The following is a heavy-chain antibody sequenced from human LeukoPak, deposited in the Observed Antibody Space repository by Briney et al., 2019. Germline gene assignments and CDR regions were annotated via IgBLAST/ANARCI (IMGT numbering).Heavy chain of an antibody. CDR2: INPSDGDT. J-gene: IGHJ4*02. Sequence: ASVTVSCTASRYSFTIYYIHWVRQAPGQGLEWMGIINPSDGDTLYAQMFKGRVTLTRDTSTSTVYMELSSLKSEDTAVYFCARDQGRAADYVWGSYFDYWGQGALVTVSS. D-gene: IGHD3-16*01. CDR1: RYSFTIYY. CDR3: ARDQGRAADYVWGSYFDY. V-gene: IGHV1-46*01.